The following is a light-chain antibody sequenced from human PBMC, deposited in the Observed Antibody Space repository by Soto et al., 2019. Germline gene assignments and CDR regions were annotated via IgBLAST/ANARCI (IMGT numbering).Light chain of an antibody. V-gene: IGKV3-20*01. CDR3: QQGGGALWT. CDR1: QAVGSSL. CDR2: GPS. Sequence: EIVLTQSPGTLSMSPGERATLSCRASQAVGSSLLAWYQHKPGQAPRLVIYGPSSRATGIPDRFSGSGSGTDFTITISRLAPEVFAVYYCQQGGGALWTFGQGTTVDIK. J-gene: IGKJ1*01.